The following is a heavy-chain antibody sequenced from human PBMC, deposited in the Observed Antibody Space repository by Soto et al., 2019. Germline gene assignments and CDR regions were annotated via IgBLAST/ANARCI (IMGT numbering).Heavy chain of an antibody. CDR2: IGPYNGNT. D-gene: IGHD2-15*01. CDR3: ASCYCTVGSCYACWHFDL. Sequence: QAQLVQSGAEVKKPGASVKVSCQAGGYTFADYGISWVRQAPGQGLEWVGWIGPYNGNTNYAQNLQDRVTMTTDTSTNTAYMESRRLRSDDTALYYCASCYCTVGSCYACWHFDLWGRGTLLTVSS. V-gene: IGHV1-18*01. J-gene: IGHJ2*01. CDR1: GYTFADYG.